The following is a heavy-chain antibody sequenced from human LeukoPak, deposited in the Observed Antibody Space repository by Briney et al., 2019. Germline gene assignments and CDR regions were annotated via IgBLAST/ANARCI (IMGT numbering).Heavy chain of an antibody. J-gene: IGHJ4*02. CDR3: AKDRAGTPWAD. V-gene: IGHV3-23*01. D-gene: IGHD1-1*01. Sequence: QPGGSLRLACAASGFTFTTYSMTWVRQAPGKGREWVSTINPGGITTYYADSVKGRFTTSRANSKNTVSLQMDSLRADDTAVYYCAKDRAGTPWADWGQGTLVTVSS. CDR2: INPGGITT. CDR1: GFTFTTYS.